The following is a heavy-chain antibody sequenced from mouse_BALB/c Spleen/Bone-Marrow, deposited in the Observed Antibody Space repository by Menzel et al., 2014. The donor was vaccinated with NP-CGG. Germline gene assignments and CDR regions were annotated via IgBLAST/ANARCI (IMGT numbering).Heavy chain of an antibody. CDR2: ISSGGSYT. D-gene: IGHD2-4*01. J-gene: IGHJ4*01. CDR1: GFTFSSYG. CDR3: ARDTMITYYYAMDY. V-gene: IGHV5-6*01. Sequence: LVESGGDLVKPGGSLKLSCAASGFTFSSYGMSWVRQTPDKRLEWVATISSGGSYTYYPDSVKGRFTISRDNAKNTLYLQMSSLKSEDTAMYYCARDTMITYYYAMDYWGQGTSVTVSS.